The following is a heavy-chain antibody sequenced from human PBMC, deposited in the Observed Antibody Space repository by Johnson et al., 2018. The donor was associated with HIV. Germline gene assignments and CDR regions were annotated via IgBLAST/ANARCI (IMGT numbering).Heavy chain of an antibody. D-gene: IGHD4/OR15-4a*01. J-gene: IGHJ3*02. CDR1: GFTFSSYA. CDR3: AKEIWETYGGFMVGDAFDI. Sequence: VQLVESGGGLVQPGGSLRLSCAGAGFTFSSYAMSWVRQAPGKGLECVLSICGRGGRTYYAASVRGRFTISRDNSKNTLYLQMNSLRAEDTAVYYCAKEIWETYGGFMVGDAFDIWGQGTVVTVSS. V-gene: IGHV3-23*04. CDR2: ICGRGGRT.